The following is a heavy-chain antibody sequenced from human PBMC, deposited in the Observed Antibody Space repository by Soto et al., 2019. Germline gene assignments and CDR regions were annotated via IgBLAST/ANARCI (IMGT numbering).Heavy chain of an antibody. V-gene: IGHV1-8*02. J-gene: IGHJ4*02. Sequence: ASVKVSCKASGGTFSSYAISWVRQAPGQGLEWMGGMNPNIGNTGYAQKFQGRVTMTRNTSISTAYMELSSLRSEDTAVYYCARTLYGDNVDYWGQGTLVTVSS. CDR3: ARTLYGDNVDY. CDR2: MNPNIGNT. D-gene: IGHD4-17*01. CDR1: GGTFSSYA.